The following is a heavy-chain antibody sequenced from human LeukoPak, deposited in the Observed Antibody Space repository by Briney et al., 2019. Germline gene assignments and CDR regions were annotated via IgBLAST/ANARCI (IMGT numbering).Heavy chain of an antibody. CDR1: GFTFSNYY. CDR3: ARVNNVGADP. V-gene: IGHV3-48*02. J-gene: IGHJ5*02. D-gene: IGHD4/OR15-4a*01. Sequence: GGSLGLSCAASGFTFSNYYMNWVRQAPGMGLECVSYISSTSSTIYYADSVRGRFTISRDNAKNSLYLQMNSLRDEDTAVYYCARVNNVGADPWGHGTPFTVSS. CDR2: ISSTSSTI.